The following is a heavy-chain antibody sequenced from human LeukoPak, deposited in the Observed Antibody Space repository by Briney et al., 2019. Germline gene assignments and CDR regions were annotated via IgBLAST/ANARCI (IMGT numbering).Heavy chain of an antibody. CDR3: ARDIFSSSSRNWYFDL. CDR1: GFTFSSYS. Sequence: GGSLRLSCAASGFTFSSYSMNWVRQAPGKGLEWVSYISRGSSIVYYADSVKGRFTISRDNAKNSLYLQMNSLRDEDTAVYFCARDIFSSSSRNWYFDLWGRGTLVTVSS. J-gene: IGHJ2*01. V-gene: IGHV3-48*02. D-gene: IGHD6-13*01. CDR2: ISRGSSIV.